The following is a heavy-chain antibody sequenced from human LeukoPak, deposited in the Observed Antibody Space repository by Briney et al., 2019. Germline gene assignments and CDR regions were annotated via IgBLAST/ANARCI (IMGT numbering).Heavy chain of an antibody. Sequence: SETLSLTCAAYGGSFSGYYWSWIRQPPGKGLEWIGEINHSGSTNYNPSLKSRVTISVDTSKNQFSLKLSSVTAADTAVYYCARDPYSGAYGTDYYYYMDLWGQGTTVTIPS. V-gene: IGHV4-34*01. D-gene: IGHD1-26*01. J-gene: IGHJ6*03. CDR3: ARDPYSGAYGTDYYYYMDL. CDR1: GGSFSGYY. CDR2: INHSGST.